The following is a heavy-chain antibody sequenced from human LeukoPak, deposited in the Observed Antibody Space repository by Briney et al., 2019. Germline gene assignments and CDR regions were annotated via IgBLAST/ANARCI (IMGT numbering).Heavy chain of an antibody. CDR3: ARSRAPDY. D-gene: IGHD2-2*01. Sequence: PGGSLRLSCAASGFTFSSYAMHWVRQAPGKGLEWVAVISYDGSNKYYADSVKGRFTISRDNSKNTLYLQMNSLRAEDTAVYYCARSRAPDYWGQGTLVTVSS. CDR2: ISYDGSNK. CDR1: GFTFSSYA. V-gene: IGHV3-30*04. J-gene: IGHJ4*02.